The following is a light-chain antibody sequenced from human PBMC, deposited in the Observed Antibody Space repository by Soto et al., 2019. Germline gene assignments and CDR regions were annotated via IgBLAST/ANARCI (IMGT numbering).Light chain of an antibody. CDR1: QSITNY. CDR3: QQRYKWTVT. CDR2: ATS. Sequence: EIVLTQSPATLSLSPGERATLSCRASQSITNYLGWYQQKPGQAPRLLIYATSNRATGIPARFSGSGSGTDFSLTISRLEPEDFSVYYCQQRYKWTVTFGQGTRLEIK. J-gene: IGKJ5*01. V-gene: IGKV3-11*01.